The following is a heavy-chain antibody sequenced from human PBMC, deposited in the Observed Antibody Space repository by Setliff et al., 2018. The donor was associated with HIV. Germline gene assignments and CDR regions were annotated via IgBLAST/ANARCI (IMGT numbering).Heavy chain of an antibody. CDR1: GYTFTSYY. V-gene: IGHV1-46*01. CDR2: INPSGGST. J-gene: IGHJ4*02. D-gene: IGHD3-9*01. CDR3: ARGVPVLRYFDWLSRLGY. Sequence: ASVKVSCKASGYTFTSYYMHGVRQAPGQGLEWMGIINPSGGSTSYAQKLQGRVTMTRDTSTSTVDMEMSSLRSEDTAVYYCARGVPVLRYFDWLSRLGYWGQGTLVTVSS.